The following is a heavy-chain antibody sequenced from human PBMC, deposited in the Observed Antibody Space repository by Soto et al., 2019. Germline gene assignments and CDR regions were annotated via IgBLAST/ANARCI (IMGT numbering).Heavy chain of an antibody. V-gene: IGHV4-30-4*02. Sequence: SETLSLTCTVSGGSISSGDYYWSWIRQPPGKGLEWIGYIYYSGSTYYNPSLKSRVTISFDASKNEISLQVRSATAADAAVYYCARDLKEYCSDGKCNWFDPWGQGTLVTSPQ. D-gene: IGHD2-15*01. CDR2: IYYSGST. J-gene: IGHJ5*02. CDR1: GGSISSGDYY. CDR3: ARDLKEYCSDGKCNWFDP.